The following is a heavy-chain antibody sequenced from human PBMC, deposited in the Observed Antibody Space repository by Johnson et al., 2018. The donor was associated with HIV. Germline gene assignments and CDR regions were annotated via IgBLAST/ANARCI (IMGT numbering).Heavy chain of an antibody. Sequence: QVQLVESGGGVVQPGRSLRLSCAASGFTFSSYAMHWVRQAPGKGLEWVAVISYDGSNKYYADSVKGRFSISRDNSKSTLYLQMNSLRAEDTALYYCARDPRTAAADSKDAFDIWGQGTMVTVSS. CDR2: ISYDGSNK. V-gene: IGHV3-30-3*01. J-gene: IGHJ3*02. CDR1: GFTFSSYA. CDR3: ARDPRTAAADSKDAFDI. D-gene: IGHD6-13*01.